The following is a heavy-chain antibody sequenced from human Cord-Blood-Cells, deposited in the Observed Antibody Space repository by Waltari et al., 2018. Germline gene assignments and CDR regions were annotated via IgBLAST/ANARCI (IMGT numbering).Heavy chain of an antibody. Sequence: EVQLVESGGVVVQPGGSLRLSCAASGFTFDDYAMPWVRQAPGKGLEWVSLISWDGGSTYYEDSVKGRFTISRDNSKNSLYLQMNSLRAEDTALYYCARGGSGRDAFDIWGQGTMVTVSS. D-gene: IGHD3-10*01. CDR1: GFTFDDYA. J-gene: IGHJ3*02. CDR2: ISWDGGST. CDR3: ARGGSGRDAFDI. V-gene: IGHV3-43D*03.